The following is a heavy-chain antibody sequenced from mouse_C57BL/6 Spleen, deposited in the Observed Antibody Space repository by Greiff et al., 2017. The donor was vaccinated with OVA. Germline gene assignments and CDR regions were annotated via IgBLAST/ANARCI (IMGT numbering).Heavy chain of an antibody. CDR2: IYPGDGDT. J-gene: IGHJ3*01. D-gene: IGHD2-4*01. Sequence: VQLVESGPELVKPGASVKISCKASGYAFSSSWMNWVKQRPGKGLEWIGRIYPGDGDTNYNGKFKGKATLTADKSSSTAYMQLSSLTSEDSAVYFCANYDYDERTWFAYWGQGTLVTVSA. CDR1: GYAFSSSW. CDR3: ANYDYDERTWFAY. V-gene: IGHV1-82*01.